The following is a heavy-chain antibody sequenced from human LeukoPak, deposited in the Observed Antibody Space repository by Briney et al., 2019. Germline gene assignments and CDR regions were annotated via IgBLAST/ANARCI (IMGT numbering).Heavy chain of an antibody. D-gene: IGHD2-15*01. CDR3: VSGLQVVN. V-gene: IGHV3-23*01. CDR1: GFTFSSYP. CDR2: ISTSGTNT. Sequence: PGGSLRLSCAASGFTFSSYPMTWVRQAPGKGLEWVSSISTSGTNTNYADSVKGRFTISRDNSKNMVFLQMNSLRDEDSAVYCCVSGLQVVNWGQGALVTVSS. J-gene: IGHJ4*02.